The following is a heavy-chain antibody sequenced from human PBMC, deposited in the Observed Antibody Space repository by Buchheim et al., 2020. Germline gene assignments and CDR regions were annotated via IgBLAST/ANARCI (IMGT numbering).Heavy chain of an antibody. J-gene: IGHJ4*02. CDR2: IYYSGST. CDR1: GGSVSTSGYH. CDR3: ARYGSGNYLTFDH. V-gene: IGHV4-31*03. D-gene: IGHD3-10*01. Sequence: QLQESGPGLVKPSQTLSLTCKISGGSVSTSGYHWGWIRQFPGKGLEWIGYIYYSGSTYYNPSLKSRVSISLDTSENQFSLNLSSVTAADTAVYYCARYGSGNYLTFDHGGQGTL.